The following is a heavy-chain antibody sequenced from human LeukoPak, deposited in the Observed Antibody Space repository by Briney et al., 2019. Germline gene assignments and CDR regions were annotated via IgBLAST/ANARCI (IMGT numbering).Heavy chain of an antibody. Sequence: SETLSLTRTVSGYSISSGYYWGWIRQPPGKGLEWIGSIYHSGSTYYNPSLKSRVTISVDTSKNQFSLKLSSVTAADTAVYYCARDTPTVYGSGSLDYWGQGTLVTVSS. J-gene: IGHJ4*02. V-gene: IGHV4-38-2*02. CDR1: GYSISSGYY. CDR3: ARDTPTVYGSGSLDY. CDR2: IYHSGST. D-gene: IGHD3-10*01.